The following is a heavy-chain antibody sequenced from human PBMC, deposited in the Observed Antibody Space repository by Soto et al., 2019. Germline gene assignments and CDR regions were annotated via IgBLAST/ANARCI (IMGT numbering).Heavy chain of an antibody. CDR2: IYYSGST. J-gene: IGHJ4*02. CDR1: GGSISSSSYY. Sequence: SETLSLTCTVSGGSISSSSYYWGWIRQPPGKGLEWIGSIYYSGSTYYNPSLKSRVTISVDTSKNQFSLKLSSVTAADTAVYYCARQEGDGLLWFGELPHWGQGTLVTVSS. CDR3: ARQEGDGLLWFGELPH. D-gene: IGHD3-10*01. V-gene: IGHV4-39*01.